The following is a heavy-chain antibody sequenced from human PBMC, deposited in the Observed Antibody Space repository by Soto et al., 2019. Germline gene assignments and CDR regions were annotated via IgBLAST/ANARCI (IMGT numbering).Heavy chain of an antibody. D-gene: IGHD3-10*01. J-gene: IGHJ3*02. CDR2: IYWDDDK. CDR1: GFSLSTSGVG. CDR3: AQYGSGSYQNTGYNAFDI. V-gene: IGHV2-5*02. Sequence: SGPTLVNPTQTLTLTCTFSGFSLSTSGVGVGWIRQPPGKALEWLALIYWDDDKRYSPSLKSRLTITKDTSKNQVVLTMTNMDPVDTATYYCAQYGSGSYQNTGYNAFDIWGQGTMVTVSS.